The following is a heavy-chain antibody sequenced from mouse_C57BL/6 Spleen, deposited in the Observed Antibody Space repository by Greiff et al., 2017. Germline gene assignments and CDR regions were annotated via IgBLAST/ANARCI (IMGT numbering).Heavy chain of an antibody. Sequence: VQLKESGPELVKPGASVKIPCKASGYTFTDYNMDWVKQSHGKSLEWIGDINPNNGGTIYNQKFKGKATLTVDKSASTAYMELRSLTSEDTAVYYCARGGYGNYEGYFDVWGTGTTVTVSS. J-gene: IGHJ1*03. CDR2: INPNNGGT. CDR1: GYTFTDYN. CDR3: ARGGYGNYEGYFDV. V-gene: IGHV1-18*01. D-gene: IGHD2-1*01.